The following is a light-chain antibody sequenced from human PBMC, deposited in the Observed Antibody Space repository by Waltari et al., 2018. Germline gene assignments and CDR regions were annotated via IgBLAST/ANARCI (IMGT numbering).Light chain of an antibody. CDR3: AAWDDSLSVV. V-gene: IGLV1-47*01. Sequence: QSVLTQPPSASGTPVQRVTTSCSGSSPDIGSNYLYWYQHLPGTAPKLLIYRNNQRPSGVPDRFSGSKSGTSASLAISGLRSEDEADYYCAAWDDSLSVVFGGGTKLTVL. CDR1: SPDIGSNY. J-gene: IGLJ2*01. CDR2: RNN.